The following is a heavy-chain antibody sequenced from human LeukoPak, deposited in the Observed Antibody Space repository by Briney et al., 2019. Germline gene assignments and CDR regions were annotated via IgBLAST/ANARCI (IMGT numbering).Heavy chain of an antibody. D-gene: IGHD6-19*01. J-gene: IGHJ4*02. V-gene: IGHV3-30*14. CDR1: GFTFSSYA. CDR2: ISYDGSNK. Sequence: GRSLRLSCAASGFTFSSYAMHWVRQAPGKGLEWVAVISYDGSNKYYADSVKGRFTISRENSNNTLYLQMTSLRAEDTAVYYCAKDSRGWQWVAEFDYWGQGTLVTVSS. CDR3: AKDSRGWQWVAEFDY.